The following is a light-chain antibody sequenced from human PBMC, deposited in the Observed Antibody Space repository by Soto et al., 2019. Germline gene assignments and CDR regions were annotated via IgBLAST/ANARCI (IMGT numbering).Light chain of an antibody. J-gene: IGLJ2*01. V-gene: IGLV2-14*01. CDR3: SSYTSSSTPVV. CDR1: SSDVGGYNY. Sequence: QSALTQPASVSGSPGQSITISCTGTSSDVGGYNYVSWYQQHPGKAPKLMIYDVSNRPSGVSNRFSGSKSGNTASLTISGLQAEDECDYYCSSYTSSSTPVVFGGGTKLTVL. CDR2: DVS.